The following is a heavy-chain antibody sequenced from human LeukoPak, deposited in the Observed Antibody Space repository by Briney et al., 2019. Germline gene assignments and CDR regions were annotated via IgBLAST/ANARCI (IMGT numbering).Heavy chain of an antibody. V-gene: IGHV4-4*07. D-gene: IGHD3-10*01. J-gene: IGHJ4*02. CDR3: ARDAWFGAGRTFAY. CDR1: GGSISSDY. CDR2: INTSGRT. Sequence: SETLSLTCTVSGGSISSDYWSWIRQPAGKGLEWIGRINTSGRTNYKPSLKSRVTMSVDTSKNQFSLRLSSVTAADTAVYYCARDAWFGAGRTFAYWGQGTLVTVSS.